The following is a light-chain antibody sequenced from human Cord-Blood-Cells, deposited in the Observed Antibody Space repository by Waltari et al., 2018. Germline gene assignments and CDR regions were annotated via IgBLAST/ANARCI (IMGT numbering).Light chain of an antibody. CDR2: GVS. CDR1: QSVSSSD. J-gene: IGKJ4*01. CDR3: QQYGSSPLT. V-gene: IGKV3-20*01. Sequence: ELVLTQSPGTLSLSPGERATLSCRASQSVSSSDLAWYQQKPGQAPRLLIYGVSSSATGIPDRFSGSGSVTDFTLTISRLEPEDFAVYYCQQYGSSPLTCGGGTKVEIK.